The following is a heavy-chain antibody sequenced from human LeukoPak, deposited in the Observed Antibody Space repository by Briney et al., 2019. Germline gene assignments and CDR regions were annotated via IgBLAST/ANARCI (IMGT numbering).Heavy chain of an antibody. D-gene: IGHD2-15*01. CDR3: ARGMVDCSGGSCYSPLDY. V-gene: IGHV4-39*07. CDR2: IYYSGST. J-gene: IGHJ4*02. Sequence: PSETLSLTCTVSGGSISSSSYYWGWIRQPPGQGLEWIGSIYYSGSTYYNPSLKSRVTISVDTSKNQFSLKLSSVTAADTAVYYCARGMVDCSGGSCYSPLDYWGQGTLVTVSS. CDR1: GGSISSSSYY.